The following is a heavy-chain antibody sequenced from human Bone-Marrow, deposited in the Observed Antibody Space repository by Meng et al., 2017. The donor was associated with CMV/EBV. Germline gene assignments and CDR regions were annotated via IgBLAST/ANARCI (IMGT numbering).Heavy chain of an antibody. CDR2: IWYDGSNK. Sequence: GESLKISCAASGFTFSSYGMHWVRQAPGKGLEWVAVIWYDGSNKYYADSVKGRFTISRDNSKNTLYLQMNSLRAEDTAVYYCAKLGAVAGPPRDYGMDVWGQGTTVTVSS. CDR1: GFTFSSYG. CDR3: AKLGAVAGPPRDYGMDV. V-gene: IGHV3-33*06. D-gene: IGHD6-19*01. J-gene: IGHJ6*02.